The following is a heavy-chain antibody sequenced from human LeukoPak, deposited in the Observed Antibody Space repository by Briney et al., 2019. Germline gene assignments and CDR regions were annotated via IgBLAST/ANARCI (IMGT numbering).Heavy chain of an antibody. Sequence: GGSLRLSCAASGFTFSSYAMSWVRQAPGKGLEWVSAISGSGGRTYYADSVKGRFTISRDNSKNTLYLQMNSLRAEDTAVYYCAKDGGEYYDILTGYYPRLYYMDVWGKGTTVTISS. CDR1: GFTFSSYA. V-gene: IGHV3-23*01. CDR2: ISGSGGRT. J-gene: IGHJ6*03. D-gene: IGHD3-9*01. CDR3: AKDGGEYYDILTGYYPRLYYMDV.